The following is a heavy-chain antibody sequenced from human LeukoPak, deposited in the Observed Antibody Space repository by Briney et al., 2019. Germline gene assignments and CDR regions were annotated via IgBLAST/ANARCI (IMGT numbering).Heavy chain of an antibody. V-gene: IGHV3-30*03. Sequence: GGSLRLSCAASGFTFSSYGMHWVRQAPGKGLEWVAVISYDGSNKYYADSVKGRFTISRDNSKNTLYLQMNSLRAEDTAVYYCALGPYFDYWGQGTLVTVSS. CDR2: ISYDGSNK. CDR1: GFTFSSYG. CDR3: ALGPYFDY. D-gene: IGHD7-27*01. J-gene: IGHJ4*02.